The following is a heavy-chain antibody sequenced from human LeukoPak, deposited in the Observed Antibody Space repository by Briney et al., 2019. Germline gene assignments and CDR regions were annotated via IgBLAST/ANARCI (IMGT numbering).Heavy chain of an antibody. CDR2: ISWNSGTI. CDR1: GFTFDDYA. Sequence: GGSLRLSCAASGFTFDDYAMHWVRQAPGKGLEWVSGISWNSGTIGYADSVKGRFTISRDNAKNSLYLQMNSLRAEDTAVYYCARNPLDILTGWAFDIWGQGTMVTVSS. D-gene: IGHD3-9*01. CDR3: ARNPLDILTGWAFDI. V-gene: IGHV3-9*01. J-gene: IGHJ3*02.